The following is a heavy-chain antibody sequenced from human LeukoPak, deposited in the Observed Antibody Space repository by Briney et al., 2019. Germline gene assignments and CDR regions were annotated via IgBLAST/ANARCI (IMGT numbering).Heavy chain of an antibody. Sequence: SETLSLTCTVSGYSISSGYYWGWIRQPPGKGLEWIGSIYHSGSTYYNPSLKSRVTISVDTSKNQFSLKLSSVTAADTAVYYCARGLNYDSSGYYYNGDAFDIWGQGTMVTVSS. CDR2: IYHSGST. CDR1: GYSISSGYY. CDR3: ARGLNYDSSGYYYNGDAFDI. V-gene: IGHV4-38-2*02. J-gene: IGHJ3*02. D-gene: IGHD3-22*01.